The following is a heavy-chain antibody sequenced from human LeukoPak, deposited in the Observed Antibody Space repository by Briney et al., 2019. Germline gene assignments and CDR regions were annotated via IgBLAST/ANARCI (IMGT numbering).Heavy chain of an antibody. CDR1: GFTFSSYG. J-gene: IGHJ4*02. CDR2: IKQDGNEK. Sequence: GGSLRLSCAASGFTFSSYGMHWVRQAPGKGLEWVANIKQDGNEKNYVDSVKGRFTISRDNAKSSLYLQMNSLRAEDTAVYYCARELVNYGDYKSYFDYWGQGTLVTVSS. D-gene: IGHD4-17*01. V-gene: IGHV3-7*01. CDR3: ARELVNYGDYKSYFDY.